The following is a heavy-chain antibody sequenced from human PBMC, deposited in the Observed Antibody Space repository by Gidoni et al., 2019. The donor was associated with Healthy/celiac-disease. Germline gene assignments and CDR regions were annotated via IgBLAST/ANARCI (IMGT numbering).Heavy chain of an antibody. CDR3: ARGAGYSSSWYYFDY. V-gene: IGHV2-70*01. CDR1: GFSLSTSGMC. CDR2: IDWDDDK. D-gene: IGHD6-13*01. Sequence: QVTLRESGPALVKPTQTLTLTCTFSGFSLSTSGMCVSWIRQPPGKALEWLALIDWDDDKYYSTSLKTRLTISKDTSKNQVVLTMTNMDPVDTATYYCARGAGYSSSWYYFDYWGQGTLVTVSS. J-gene: IGHJ4*02.